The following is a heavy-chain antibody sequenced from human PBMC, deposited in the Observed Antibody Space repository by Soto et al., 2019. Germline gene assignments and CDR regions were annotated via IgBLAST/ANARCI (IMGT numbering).Heavy chain of an antibody. J-gene: IGHJ6*02. Sequence: SVKVSCKASGGTFSSYAISWVRQAPGQGLEWMGGIIPIFGTANYAQKFQGRVTITADESTSTAYMELSSLRSEDTAVYYCARARITIFGVVALYYYYGMDVWGQGTTVTVSS. CDR3: ARARITIFGVVALYYYYGMDV. D-gene: IGHD3-3*01. V-gene: IGHV1-69*13. CDR1: GGTFSSYA. CDR2: IIPIFGTA.